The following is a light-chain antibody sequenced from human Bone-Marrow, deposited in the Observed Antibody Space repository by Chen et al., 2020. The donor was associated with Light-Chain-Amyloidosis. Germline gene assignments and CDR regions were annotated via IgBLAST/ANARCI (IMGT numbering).Light chain of an antibody. J-gene: IGLJ3*02. V-gene: IGLV3-21*02. CDR2: DDS. CDR1: NIGSQS. Sequence: SYVLTQPSSVSVAPGQTATLACGGNNIGSQSVHWYQPTPGQARLLFVYDDSNRPSGIPERLSGCNSGNTATLTISRVEAGDEADYYCQVWDRSSDRPVFGGGTKLTVL. CDR3: QVWDRSSDRPV.